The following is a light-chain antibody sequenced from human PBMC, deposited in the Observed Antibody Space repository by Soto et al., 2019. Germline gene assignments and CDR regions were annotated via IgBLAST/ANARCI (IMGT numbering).Light chain of an antibody. Sequence: ETVMTQSPVTLSVSPGEGATLSCRASQSVRRNLALYQQRPGQAPRRLIYVASTRATGIPARFSGSGSGTEFTLTISILQSEDFSGYYCQQYDVLPPLTFGGGTKVEIK. V-gene: IGKV3-15*01. CDR3: QQYDVLPPLT. CDR1: QSVRRN. J-gene: IGKJ4*01. CDR2: VAS.